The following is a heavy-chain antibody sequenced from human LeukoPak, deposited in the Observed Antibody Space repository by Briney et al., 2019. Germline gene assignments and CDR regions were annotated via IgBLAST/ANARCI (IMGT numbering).Heavy chain of an antibody. CDR1: GGSFSGYY. D-gene: IGHD3-10*01. CDR3: ARPLDYYGSGRSQAFDI. J-gene: IGHJ3*02. Sequence: SETLSLTCAVYGGSFSGYYWSWIRQPPGKGLEWIGEINHSGSSNYNPSLKSRVTISVDTSKNQFPLKLSSVTAADTAVYYCARPLDYYGSGRSQAFDIWGQGTMVTVSS. CDR2: INHSGSS. V-gene: IGHV4-34*01.